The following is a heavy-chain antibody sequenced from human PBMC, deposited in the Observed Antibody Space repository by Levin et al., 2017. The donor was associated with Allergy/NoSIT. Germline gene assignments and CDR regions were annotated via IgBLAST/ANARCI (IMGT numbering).Heavy chain of an antibody. CDR3: ARDRNYAPFDP. D-gene: IGHD1-7*01. Sequence: LSLTCAASGFAFSTYWMHWVRQAPGKGLEWVSHINGDGSSKTYADSVKGRFTISRDNAENMLYLQMNSLRVEDTALYYCARDRNYAPFDPWGQGTLVTVSS. J-gene: IGHJ5*02. CDR1: GFAFSTYW. CDR2: INGDGSSK. V-gene: IGHV3-74*03.